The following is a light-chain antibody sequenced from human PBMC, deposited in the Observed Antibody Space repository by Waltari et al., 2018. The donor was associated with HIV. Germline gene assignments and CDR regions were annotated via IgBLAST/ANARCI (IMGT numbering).Light chain of an antibody. V-gene: IGKV4-1*01. CDR1: QSVLYSSNNKNY. Sequence: DIVMTQSPDSLAVSLGERATINCKSSQSVLYSSNNKNYLAWYQQKPGQPPKLLIYWTSTRESGVPDRFSGSGSGTDFTLTISSLQAEDVAVYYCQQYYSLPLTFGGGTKVEIK. CDR3: QQYYSLPLT. J-gene: IGKJ4*01. CDR2: WTS.